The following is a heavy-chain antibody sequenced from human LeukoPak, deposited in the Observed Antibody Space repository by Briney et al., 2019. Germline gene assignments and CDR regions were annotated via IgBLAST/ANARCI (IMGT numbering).Heavy chain of an antibody. CDR3: ARSGSIDY. J-gene: IGHJ4*02. D-gene: IGHD1-26*01. Sequence: ASVKVSCKASGGTFSSYAISWVRQAPGQGLEWMGIINPSGGSTSYAQKFQGRVTMTRDTSTSTVYMELRSLRSEDTAVYYCARSGSIDYWGQGTLVTVSS. CDR2: INPSGGST. V-gene: IGHV1-46*01. CDR1: GGTFSSYA.